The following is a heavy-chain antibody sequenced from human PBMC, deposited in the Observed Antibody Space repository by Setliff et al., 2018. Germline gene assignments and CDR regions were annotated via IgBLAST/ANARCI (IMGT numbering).Heavy chain of an antibody. D-gene: IGHD2-21*02. CDR2: IYYSGNT. CDR3: ARGFDVCGGGACYTDGPYYFDY. V-gene: IGHV4-59*12. CDR1: GGSISSYY. Sequence: KPSETLSLTCTVSGGSISSYYWSWIRQPPGKGLEWIGTIYYSGNTNYTPSLKSRVTISADTSKNQFSPTLSSVAAAYTAVYYCARGFDVCGGGACYTDGPYYFDYWGLGTLVTVSS. J-gene: IGHJ4*02.